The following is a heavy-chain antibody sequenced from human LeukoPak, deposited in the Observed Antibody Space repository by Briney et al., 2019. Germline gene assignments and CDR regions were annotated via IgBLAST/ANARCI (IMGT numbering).Heavy chain of an antibody. CDR1: GFTFSSYA. CDR2: FYSGDPTT. J-gene: IGHJ6*02. Sequence: PGGSLRLSCAASGFTFSSYAMSWVRQAPGKGLEWVSTFYSGDPTTSYAASVKGRFTVSRDNSKNTLHLQMNSLRADDTAVYYCAKDLNMAAAHIRLDVWGQGTTVTVSS. D-gene: IGHD6-13*01. V-gene: IGHV3-23*01. CDR3: AKDLNMAAAHIRLDV.